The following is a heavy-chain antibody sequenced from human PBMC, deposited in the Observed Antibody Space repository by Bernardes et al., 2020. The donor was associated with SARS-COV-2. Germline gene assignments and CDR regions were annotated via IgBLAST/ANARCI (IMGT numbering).Heavy chain of an antibody. Sequence: SETLSLTCTVSGGSISSYYWSWIRQSPGKGLEWIGYIYYSGITSYNPSRTSYNPSPKGRVTISIDMSKNQFPLNLNSVTAADTAVYYCARVGDSSGYDYGGGLGYWGLGTLVTVSS. D-gene: IGHD3-22*01. J-gene: IGHJ4*02. CDR3: ARVGDSSGYDYGGGLGY. V-gene: IGHV4-59*01. CDR1: GGSISSYY. CDR2: IYYSGIT.